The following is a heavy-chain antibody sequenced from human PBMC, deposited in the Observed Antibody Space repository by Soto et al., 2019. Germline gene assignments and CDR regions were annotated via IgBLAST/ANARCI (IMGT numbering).Heavy chain of an antibody. V-gene: IGHV4-39*01. D-gene: IGHD3-22*01. J-gene: IGHJ4*02. Sequence: SETLSLTCTVSGGSISSSIYYWGWIRQPPGKGLEWIGNIYYSGSTFYNPSLKSRLTISVDTSKNQFSLKLSSVTAADTAVYYCMLGSGWKDFDYWGQGTLVTVSS. CDR3: MLGSGWKDFDY. CDR1: GGSISSSIYY. CDR2: IYYSGST.